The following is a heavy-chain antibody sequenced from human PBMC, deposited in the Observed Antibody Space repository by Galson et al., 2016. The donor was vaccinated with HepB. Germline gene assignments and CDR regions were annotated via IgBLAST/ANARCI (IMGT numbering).Heavy chain of an antibody. CDR1: GASISTDAW. CDR2: IYKHGIT. D-gene: IGHD2-15*01. Sequence: SETLSPTCAVSGASISTDAWWSWVRQAPRAGLEWIGEIYKHGITTYTPSFKGRVPLALDKSRNQFSLELNSVTDAVPAFYYCARLLTRFCSYNKCFSVRDVNYFHPWGQGTLVTVSS. J-gene: IGHJ1*01. V-gene: IGHV4-4*02. CDR3: ARLLTRFCSYNKCFSVRDVNYFHP.